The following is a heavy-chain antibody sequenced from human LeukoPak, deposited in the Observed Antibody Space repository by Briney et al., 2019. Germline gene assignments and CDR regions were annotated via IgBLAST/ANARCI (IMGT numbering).Heavy chain of an antibody. CDR1: GGSFSGYY. D-gene: IGHD5-12*01. CDR3: ARVSKGGYPSSGMDV. J-gene: IGHJ6*04. Sequence: PSETLSLTCAVYGGSFSGYYWSWIRQPPGKGLEWIGEINHSGSTNYNPSLKSRVTISVDTSKNQFSLKLSSVTAADTAVYYRARVSKGGYPSSGMDVWGKGTTVTVSS. V-gene: IGHV4-34*01. CDR2: INHSGST.